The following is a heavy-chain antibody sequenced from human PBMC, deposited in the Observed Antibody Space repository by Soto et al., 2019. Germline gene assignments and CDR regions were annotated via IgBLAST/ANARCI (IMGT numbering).Heavy chain of an antibody. V-gene: IGHV1-18*01. CDR1: GYTFTSYG. Sequence: GASVKFSCKASGYTFTSYGISWVRQAPGQGLEWMGWISAYNGNTNYAQKLQGRVTMTTDTSTSTAYMELRSLRSDDTAVYYCARDQARRLYQLPVYYYYGMDVWGQGTTVTVSS. D-gene: IGHD2-2*01. CDR2: ISAYNGNT. CDR3: ARDQARRLYQLPVYYYYGMDV. J-gene: IGHJ6*02.